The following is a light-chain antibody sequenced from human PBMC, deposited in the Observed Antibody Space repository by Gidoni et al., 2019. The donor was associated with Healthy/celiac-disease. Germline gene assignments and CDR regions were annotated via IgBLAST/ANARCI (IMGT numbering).Light chain of an antibody. CDR2: QDS. V-gene: IGLV3-1*01. J-gene: IGLJ2*01. CDR3: QAWDSSTVV. CDR1: KLGDKY. Sequence: SYELTQPPSVSVSPGQTASITCSGDKLGDKYACWYQQKPGQSPVLVIYQDSKRPSGIPERFSGSNSGNTATLTISGTQPMDEADYYCQAWDSSTVVFGGGIKLTVL.